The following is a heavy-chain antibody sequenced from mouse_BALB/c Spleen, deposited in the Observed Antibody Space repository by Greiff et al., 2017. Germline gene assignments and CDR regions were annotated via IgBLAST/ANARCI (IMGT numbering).Heavy chain of an antibody. CDR3: ARITTVVAFDY. Sequence: VKLVESGGDLVKPGGSLKLSCAASGFTFSSYGMSWVRQTPDKRLEWVATISSGGSYTYYPDSVKGRFTISRDNAKNTLYLQMSSLKSEDTAMYYCARITTVVAFDYWGQGTTLTVSS. CDR2: ISSGGSYT. J-gene: IGHJ2*01. CDR1: GFTFSSYG. V-gene: IGHV5-6*02. D-gene: IGHD1-1*01.